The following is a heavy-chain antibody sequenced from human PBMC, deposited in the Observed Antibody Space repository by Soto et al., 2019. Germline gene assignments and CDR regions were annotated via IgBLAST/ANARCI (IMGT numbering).Heavy chain of an antibody. CDR1: GGSISSYY. Sequence: PSETLSLTCTVSGGSISSYYWSWIRPPPGKGLEWIAYIYYSGSTNYNPSLKSRVTISVDTSKNQFSLKLSSVTAADTAVYYCARQSYYYYGMDVWGQGTTVTVPS. CDR2: IYYSGST. J-gene: IGHJ6*02. CDR3: ARQSYYYYGMDV. V-gene: IGHV4-59*08.